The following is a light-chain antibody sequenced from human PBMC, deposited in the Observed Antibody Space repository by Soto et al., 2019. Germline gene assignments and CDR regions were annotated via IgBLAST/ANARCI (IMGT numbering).Light chain of an antibody. V-gene: IGLV1-40*01. Sequence: QSVLTQPPSVSGAPVQSGTISCTGSSSNIGAGYDVHWYQQLPGTAPKLLIYGNSNRPSGVPDRFSGSKSGTSASLAITGLQAEDEADYYCQSYDRSLSGFYVFGTGTKVTVL. CDR2: GNS. CDR3: QSYDRSLSGFYV. J-gene: IGLJ1*01. CDR1: SSNIGAGYD.